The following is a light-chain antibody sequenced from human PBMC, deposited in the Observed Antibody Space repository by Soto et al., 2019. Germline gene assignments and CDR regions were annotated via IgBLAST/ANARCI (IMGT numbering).Light chain of an antibody. CDR1: QSISIY. J-gene: IGKJ4*01. CDR2: AAS. V-gene: IGKV1-39*01. Sequence: DIQMTQSPSSLSASVGDRVTITCRASQSISIYLNWYQRKPGKAPKLLIYAASSLQSGVPSRFGGSGSGTDFTLTISSLQREDLATYYCQQSLTTPLTFGGGTKVEIK. CDR3: QQSLTTPLT.